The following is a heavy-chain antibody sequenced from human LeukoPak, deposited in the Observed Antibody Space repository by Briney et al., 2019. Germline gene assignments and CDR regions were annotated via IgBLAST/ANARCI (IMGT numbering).Heavy chain of an antibody. CDR1: GGSISSSSYY. Sequence: SETLSLTCTVSGGSISSSSYYWGWIRQPPGKGLEWIGTIDYSSGSTYYKPSLKSRVTIAIDASKNQFSLKVSSVTAADTAVYYCARDARVQKWFGEVIMTTTYYFDDWGQGTLVTVSS. V-gene: IGHV4-39*07. CDR2: IDYSSGST. D-gene: IGHD3-10*01. J-gene: IGHJ4*02. CDR3: ARDARVQKWFGEVIMTTTYYFDD.